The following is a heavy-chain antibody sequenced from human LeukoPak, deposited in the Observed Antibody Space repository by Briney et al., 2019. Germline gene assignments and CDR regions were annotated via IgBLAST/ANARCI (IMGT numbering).Heavy chain of an antibody. CDR1: GGSISSYY. D-gene: IGHD2-2*01. CDR2: IYYSGST. J-gene: IGHJ4*02. CDR3: VRMYCSSTSCSGHFDY. V-gene: IGHV4-59*12. Sequence: SETLSLTCTVSGGSISSYYWSRIRQPPGKGLEWIGYIYYSGSTNYNPSLKSRVTISVDTSKNQFSLKLSSVTAADTAVYYCVRMYCSSTSCSGHFDYWGQGTLVTVSS.